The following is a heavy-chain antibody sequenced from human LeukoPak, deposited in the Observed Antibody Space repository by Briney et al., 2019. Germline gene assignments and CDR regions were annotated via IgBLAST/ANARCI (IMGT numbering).Heavy chain of an antibody. J-gene: IGHJ4*02. V-gene: IGHV3-23*01. CDR1: GFTFSSYA. D-gene: IGHD5-24*01. CDR3: ARPSRDGYNYVIDY. CDR2: VGFDGTR. Sequence: GGSLRLSCAASGFTFSSYAMSWARQAPGKGLEGVSGVGFDGTRYYRDSVKGRFTVSRDNSKNTLYLQMNSLRAEDTALYYCARPSRDGYNYVIDYWGQGTLVAVSS.